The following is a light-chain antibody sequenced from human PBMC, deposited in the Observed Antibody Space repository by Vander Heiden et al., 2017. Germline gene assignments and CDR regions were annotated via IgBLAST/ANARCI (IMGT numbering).Light chain of an antibody. J-gene: IGKJ5*01. V-gene: IGKV1-16*01. Sequence: DIHMTQSPSSLSASVGDRVTFPCRASQGINTYLGWFQQKPGKAPKSLIYGASTWQSGVPSRFSGSGSGTYFTLTISSLQPEDFATYYCQQYDTFPITFGQGTRLEIK. CDR2: GAS. CDR3: QQYDTFPIT. CDR1: QGINTY.